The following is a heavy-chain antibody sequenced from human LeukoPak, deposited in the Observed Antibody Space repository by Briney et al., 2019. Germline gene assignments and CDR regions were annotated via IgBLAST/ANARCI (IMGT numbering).Heavy chain of an antibody. Sequence: GGSLRLSVGASNFKFIDYRMNWVRQAPGKGLDWIPSISADGETTHYADSVSGRFTISRDNAKDSLSLEMNSLRAEDTAVYYCARDRALARYYYFFMDVWGKGTSVTVSS. D-gene: IGHD3-9*01. V-gene: IGHV3-48*04. CDR1: NFKFIDYR. CDR3: ARDRALARYYYFFMDV. J-gene: IGHJ6*03. CDR2: ISADGETT.